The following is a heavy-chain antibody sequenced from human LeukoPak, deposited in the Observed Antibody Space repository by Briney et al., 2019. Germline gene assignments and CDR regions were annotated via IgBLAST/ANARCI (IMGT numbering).Heavy chain of an antibody. V-gene: IGHV4-34*01. J-gene: IGHJ6*02. CDR3: ARWRFLEWQPNYYYYGMDV. CDR2: INHSGST. D-gene: IGHD3-3*01. Sequence: KPSETLSLTCAVYGGSFSGYYWSWIRQPPGKGLEWIGEINHSGSTNYNPSLKSRVTISVDTSKNQFSLKLSSVTAADTAVYYCARWRFLEWQPNYYYYGMDVWGQGTTVTVSS. CDR1: GGSFSGYY.